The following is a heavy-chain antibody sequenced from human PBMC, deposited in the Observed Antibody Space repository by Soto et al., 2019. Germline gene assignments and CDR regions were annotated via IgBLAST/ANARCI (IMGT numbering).Heavy chain of an antibody. D-gene: IGHD5-18*01. CDR1: GGSISSGGYY. J-gene: IGHJ5*02. CDR3: ARGRGYSYGLDP. V-gene: IGHV4-31*03. Sequence: SETLSLTCTVSGGSISSGGYYWSWIRQHPGKGLEWIGYIYYSGTTYYNPSLKSRVTISVDTSKNQFSLKLSSVTAADTAVYYCARGRGYSYGLDPWGQGTLVTVSS. CDR2: IYYSGTT.